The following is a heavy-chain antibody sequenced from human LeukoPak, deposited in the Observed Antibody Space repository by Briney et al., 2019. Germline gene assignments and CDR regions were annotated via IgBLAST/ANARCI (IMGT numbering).Heavy chain of an antibody. CDR3: ARARGSGSYFDY. V-gene: IGHV1-2*02. CDR1: GYTFTGYY. J-gene: IGHJ4*02. Sequence: ASVKVSCKASGYTFTGYYMHWVRHAPGQGLEWMGWINPNSGGTNYAQKVQGRVAMTRDTSISTAYMELSRLRSDDTAVYYCARARGSGSYFDYGAQGTLVTVSS. D-gene: IGHD3-10*01. CDR2: INPNSGGT.